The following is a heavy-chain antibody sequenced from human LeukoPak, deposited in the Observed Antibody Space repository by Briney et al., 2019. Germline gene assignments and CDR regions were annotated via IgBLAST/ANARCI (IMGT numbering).Heavy chain of an antibody. Sequence: PGGSLRLSCAASGFTFSNYGMHWVRQAPGKGLEWVATITYDGSSEYYADSVKDRFTVSRDNSKNTLYLQMSSLKTEDTAVYYCAKRGDRGHKSLEYWGQGTLVTVSS. CDR2: ITYDGSSE. CDR1: GFTFSNYG. J-gene: IGHJ4*02. CDR3: AKRGDRGHKSLEY. D-gene: IGHD3-16*01. V-gene: IGHV3-30*18.